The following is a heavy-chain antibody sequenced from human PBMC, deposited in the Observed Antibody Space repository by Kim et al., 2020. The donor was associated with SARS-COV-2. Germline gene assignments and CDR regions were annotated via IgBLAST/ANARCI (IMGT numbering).Heavy chain of an antibody. CDR1: GFTFSSYA. D-gene: IGHD3-22*01. CDR2: ISGSGGST. V-gene: IGHV3-23*01. J-gene: IGHJ4*02. Sequence: GGSLRLSCAASGFTFSSYAMSWVRQAPGKGLEWVSAISGSGGSTYYADSVKGRFTISRDNSKNTLYLQMNSLRAEDTAVYYCAKGDYYDSSGPENLFDYWGQGTLVTVSS. CDR3: AKGDYYDSSGPENLFDY.